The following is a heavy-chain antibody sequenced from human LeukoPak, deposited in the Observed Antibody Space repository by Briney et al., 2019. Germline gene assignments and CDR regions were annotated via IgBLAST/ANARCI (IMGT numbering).Heavy chain of an antibody. J-gene: IGHJ6*02. Sequence: GSLRLSCAASGFTFSSYSMNWVRQAPGKGLEWVSSISSSSSYIYYADSVKGRFTISRDNAKNSLYLQMNSLRAEDTAVYYCARDLLRIAVAGTSYYYGMDVWGQGTTVTVSS. CDR3: ARDLLRIAVAGTSYYYGMDV. V-gene: IGHV3-21*01. CDR1: GFTFSSYS. D-gene: IGHD6-19*01. CDR2: ISSSSSYI.